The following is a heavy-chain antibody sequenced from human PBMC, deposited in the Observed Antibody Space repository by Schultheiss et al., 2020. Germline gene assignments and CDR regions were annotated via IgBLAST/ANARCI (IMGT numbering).Heavy chain of an antibody. D-gene: IGHD3-10*01. CDR2: ITAYNGDT. CDR1: GYTFTSYG. V-gene: IGHV1-18*01. J-gene: IGHJ4*02. Sequence: ASVKVSCKASGYTFTSYGFTWVRQAPGQGLEWMGWITAYNGDTNYAQKLQGRVTMTTDTSTTTAYIELRSLRSDDTAVYYCARESRGFFDYWGQGTLVTVSS. CDR3: ARESRGFFDY.